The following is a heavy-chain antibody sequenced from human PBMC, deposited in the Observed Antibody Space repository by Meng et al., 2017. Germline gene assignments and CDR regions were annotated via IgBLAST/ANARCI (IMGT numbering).Heavy chain of an antibody. CDR2: INPNSGGT. CDR3: ARGGYSYGCGVNWFDP. V-gene: IGHV1-2*06. CDR1: GYTFTELS. D-gene: IGHD5-18*01. J-gene: IGHJ5*02. Sequence: GESLKISCKASGYTFTELSMHWVRQAPGQGLEWMGRINPNSGGTNYAQEFQGRVTITRDTSISTAYMQLSRLRSDDTAVYYCARGGYSYGCGVNWFDPWGQGTLVTVSS.